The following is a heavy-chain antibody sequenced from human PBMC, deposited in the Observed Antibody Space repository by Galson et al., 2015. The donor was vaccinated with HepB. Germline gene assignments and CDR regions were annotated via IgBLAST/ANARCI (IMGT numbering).Heavy chain of an antibody. Sequence: SLRLSCAASGFTFSSYGMRWVRQAPGKGLEWVAVISYDGSNTYYADSVKGRFTVSRDNSKNTLFLQMSSLRSEDTAVYYCATDVSGSSWYGNWFDPWGQGTLVTVSS. CDR1: GFTFSSYG. V-gene: IGHV3-30*03. CDR3: ATDVSGSSWYGNWFDP. CDR2: ISYDGSNT. D-gene: IGHD6-13*01. J-gene: IGHJ5*02.